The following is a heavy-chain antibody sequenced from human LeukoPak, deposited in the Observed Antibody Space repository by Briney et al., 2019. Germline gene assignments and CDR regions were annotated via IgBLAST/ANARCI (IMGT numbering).Heavy chain of an antibody. CDR1: GGSISSGGYS. CDR3: ARVQTDPNYSGSYYDGINFDY. CDR2: IYHSGST. V-gene: IGHV4-30-2*01. J-gene: IGHJ4*02. D-gene: IGHD1-26*01. Sequence: SETLSLTCAVSGGSISSGGYSWSWIRQPPGKGLEWIVYIYHSGSTYYNPSLKSRVTISVDRSKNQFSLKLSSVTAADTAVYYCARVQTDPNYSGSYYDGINFDYWGQGTLVTVSS.